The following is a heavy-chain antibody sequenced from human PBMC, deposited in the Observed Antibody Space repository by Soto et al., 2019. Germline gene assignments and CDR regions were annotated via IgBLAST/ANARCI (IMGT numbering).Heavy chain of an antibody. V-gene: IGHV3-30*02. CDR2: IWYDGSNK. CDR1: GFTFSSYG. Sequence: GGSLRLSCAASGFTFSSYGMHWVRQAPGKGLEWVAVIWYDGSNKYYADSVKGRFTISRDNSKNTLYLQMNSLRAEDTAVYYCAKRPRQLDYYYYGMDVWGQGTTVTVSS. J-gene: IGHJ6*02. CDR3: AKRPRQLDYYYYGMDV. D-gene: IGHD6-6*01.